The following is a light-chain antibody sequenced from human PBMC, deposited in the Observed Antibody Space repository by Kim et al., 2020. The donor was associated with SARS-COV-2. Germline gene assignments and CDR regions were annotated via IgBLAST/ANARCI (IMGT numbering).Light chain of an antibody. V-gene: IGLV3-1*01. J-gene: IGLJ2*01. CDR2: QDS. Sequence: SPGQTASISGAGGKRGYKYAWWYQQKPGQAPVLVIYQDSKRPSGIPERFSGSNSGNTATLTISGTQAMDEADYYCQAWDSRVVFGGGTQLTVL. CDR1: KRGYKY. CDR3: QAWDSRVV.